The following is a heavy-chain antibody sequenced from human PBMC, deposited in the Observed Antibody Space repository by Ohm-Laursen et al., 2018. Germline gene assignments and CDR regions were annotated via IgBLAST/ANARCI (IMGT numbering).Heavy chain of an antibody. Sequence: SLRLSCTASGFTFSSYSMNWVRQAPGKGLEWVSYISPLGTIYYADSVRGRFTISRDNAKNSLYLQINSLTGEDTAIYYCARATRDGYDYWGQGTLVTVSS. V-gene: IGHV3-48*01. D-gene: IGHD5-24*01. J-gene: IGHJ4*02. CDR1: GFTFSSYS. CDR2: ISPLGTI. CDR3: ARATRDGYDY.